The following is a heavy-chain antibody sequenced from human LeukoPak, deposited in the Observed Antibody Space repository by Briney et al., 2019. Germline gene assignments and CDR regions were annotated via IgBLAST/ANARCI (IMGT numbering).Heavy chain of an antibody. V-gene: IGHV4-31*03. CDR1: GGSISSGGYY. J-gene: IGHJ4*02. CDR2: IYYSGST. Sequence: SETLSLTCTVSGGSISSGGYYWSWIRQHPGKGLEWIGYIYYSGSTYYNPSLKSRVTISVDTSKNQFSLKLSSVTAADTAVYYCARGTTMARGVSHFDYWGQGTLVTVSS. CDR3: ARGTTMARGVSHFDY. D-gene: IGHD3-10*01.